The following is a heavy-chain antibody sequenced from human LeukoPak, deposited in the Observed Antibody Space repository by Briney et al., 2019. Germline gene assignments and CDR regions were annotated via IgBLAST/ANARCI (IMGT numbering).Heavy chain of an antibody. CDR3: AGGSYYYYYMAV. Sequence: PSETLSLTCTVSGESISGFYWTWIRQPPGKGLEWIGYIYYSGSTNYNPSLKSRVTISVDTSKNQFSLKLSSVTAADTAVYYCAGGSYYYYYMAVWGKGTTVTISS. V-gene: IGHV4-59*01. J-gene: IGHJ6*03. CDR2: IYYSGST. CDR1: GESISGFY.